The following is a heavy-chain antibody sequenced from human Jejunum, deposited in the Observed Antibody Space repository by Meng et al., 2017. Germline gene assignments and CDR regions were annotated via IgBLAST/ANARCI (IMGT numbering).Heavy chain of an antibody. J-gene: IGHJ4*02. CDR2: ISYNGNIK. CDR3: AKAGSTIGDNYFDS. CDR1: GFTFNTYG. V-gene: IGHV3-30*18. Sequence: GESLKISCAASGFTFNTYGMHWVRQAPRKGLEWVAAISYNGNIKDYADSVKGRFTISRDNSQDTLYLQMNSLSSEDTAVFYCAKAGSTIGDNYFDSWGQGTLVTVSS. D-gene: IGHD4-17*01.